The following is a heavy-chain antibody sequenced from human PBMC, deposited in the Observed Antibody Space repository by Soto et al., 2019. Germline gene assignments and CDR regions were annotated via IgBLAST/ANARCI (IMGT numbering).Heavy chain of an antibody. V-gene: IGHV1-69*13. CDR3: ARGRKRAPRDIVVVPAASLDV. CDR1: GGTFSSYA. D-gene: IGHD2-2*01. J-gene: IGHJ6*02. Sequence: ASVKVSCKASGGTFSSYAISWVRQAPGQGLEWMGGIIPIFGTANYAQKFQGRVTITADESTSTAYMELSSLRSEDTAVYYCARGRKRAPRDIVVVPAASLDVWGQGTTVTVSS. CDR2: IIPIFGTA.